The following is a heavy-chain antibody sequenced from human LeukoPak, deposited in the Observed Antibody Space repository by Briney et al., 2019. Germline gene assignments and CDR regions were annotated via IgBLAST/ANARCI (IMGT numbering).Heavy chain of an antibody. CDR1: GYTFTSYD. D-gene: IGHD6-6*01. CDR3: ARARTEYSSSPYYYYYMDV. Sequence: ASVKVSCKASGYTFTSYDINWVRQATGQGLEWMGWMNPNSGNTGYAQKFQGRVTITRNTSISTAYMELSSLRSEDTAVYYCARARTEYSSSPYYYYYMDVWGKGTTVTVSS. CDR2: MNPNSGNT. J-gene: IGHJ6*03. V-gene: IGHV1-8*03.